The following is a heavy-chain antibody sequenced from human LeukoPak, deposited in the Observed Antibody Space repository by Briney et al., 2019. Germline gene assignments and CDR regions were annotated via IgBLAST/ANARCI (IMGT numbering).Heavy chain of an antibody. D-gene: IGHD3-22*01. CDR3: TRIKADYYDSSSSGEGFDY. Sequence: PARSLTLACTVSGFSFGDYAMSWVRQPPGKGREWVGLIRRKAYGRTNGYATSVKGRSIISRDDHKTMTYLQMNSLKTEDTAVYDCTRIKADYYDSSSSGEGFDYWGQGTLVTVSS. CDR1: GFSFGDYA. CDR2: IRRKAYGRTN. J-gene: IGHJ4*02. V-gene: IGHV3-49*04.